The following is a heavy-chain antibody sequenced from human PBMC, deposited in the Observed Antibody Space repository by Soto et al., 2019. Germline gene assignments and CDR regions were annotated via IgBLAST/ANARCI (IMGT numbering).Heavy chain of an antibody. CDR3: ARAHVMVVAGSPFDY. V-gene: IGHV4-30-4*01. D-gene: IGHD6-19*01. J-gene: IGHJ4*01. CDR1: GGSISSGDYY. CDR2: IYYSGST. Sequence: PSETLSLTCTVSGGSISSGDYYWSWIRQPPGKGLEWIGYIYYSGSTYYNPSLKSRVTISVDTSHNQFSLNLRSVTAADTAVYYCARAHVMVVAGSPFDYWGHGTLVTVSS.